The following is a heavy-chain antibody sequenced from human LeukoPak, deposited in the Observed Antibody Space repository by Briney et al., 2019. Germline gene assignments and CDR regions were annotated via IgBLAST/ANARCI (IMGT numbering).Heavy chain of an antibody. J-gene: IGHJ4*02. CDR3: ARASYWELWFPFDY. Sequence: ASVKVSCKASGGTFSSYAISWVRQAPGQGLEWMGGIIPIFGTANYAQKFQGRVTITADESTSTAYMELSSLTSEDTAVSYCARASYWELWFPFDYLGQGTLVTVSS. D-gene: IGHD1-26*01. V-gene: IGHV1-69*13. CDR2: IIPIFGTA. CDR1: GGTFSSYA.